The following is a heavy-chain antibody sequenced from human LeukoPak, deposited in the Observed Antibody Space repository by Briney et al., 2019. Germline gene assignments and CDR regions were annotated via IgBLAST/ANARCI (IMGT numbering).Heavy chain of an antibody. J-gene: IGHJ4*02. Sequence: GGSLRLSCAASGFTFSSYSMNWVRQALGKGLEWVSSISSSSSYIYYADSVKGRFTISRDNAKNSLYLQMNSLRAEDTAVYYCAREGVAVAGTGDFDYWGQGTLVTVSS. D-gene: IGHD6-19*01. V-gene: IGHV3-21*01. CDR2: ISSSSSYI. CDR3: AREGVAVAGTGDFDY. CDR1: GFTFSSYS.